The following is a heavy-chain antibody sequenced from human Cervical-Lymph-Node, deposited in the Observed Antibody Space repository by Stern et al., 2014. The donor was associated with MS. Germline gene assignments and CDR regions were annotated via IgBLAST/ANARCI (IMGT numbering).Heavy chain of an antibody. CDR3: ARSGQQLVLDY. Sequence: VQLVESGGGVVQPGRSLRLSCAASGFTFSSYGMHWVRQAPGKGLEGVAVIWYDGSNKYYADSVKGRFTISRDNSKNTLYLQMNSLRAEDTAVYYCARSGQQLVLDYWGQGTLVTVSS. CDR2: IWYDGSNK. V-gene: IGHV3-33*01. D-gene: IGHD6-13*01. J-gene: IGHJ4*02. CDR1: GFTFSSYG.